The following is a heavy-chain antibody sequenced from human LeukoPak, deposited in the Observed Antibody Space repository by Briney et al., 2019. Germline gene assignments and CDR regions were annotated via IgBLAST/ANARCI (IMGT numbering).Heavy chain of an antibody. CDR3: SREHYSTSDY. J-gene: IGHJ4*02. D-gene: IGHD1/OR15-1a*01. CDR1: GGSISSSSHH. Sequence: SETLSLTCTVSGGSISSSSHHWAWVRQPPGKGLEWIASIYYTGNSYYNPSLRSRLTISVDSSKDQFSLRLSSVTAADTAVYYCSREHYSTSDYWGQGILVTVSS. V-gene: IGHV4-39*01. CDR2: IYYTGNS.